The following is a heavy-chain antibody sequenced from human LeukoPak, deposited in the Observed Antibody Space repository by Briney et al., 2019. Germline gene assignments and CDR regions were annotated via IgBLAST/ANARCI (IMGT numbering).Heavy chain of an antibody. D-gene: IGHD2-2*01. Sequence: SETLSLTCTVSGGSISSSSYYWGWIRQPPGKGLEWIGSIYYGGSTYYNPSLKSRVTISVDTSKNQFSLKLSSVTAADTAVYYCARVALYCSSTSCYVAHYYYYMDVWGKGTTVTVSS. CDR2: IYYGGST. CDR1: GGSISSSSYY. J-gene: IGHJ6*03. CDR3: ARVALYCSSTSCYVAHYYYYMDV. V-gene: IGHV4-39*07.